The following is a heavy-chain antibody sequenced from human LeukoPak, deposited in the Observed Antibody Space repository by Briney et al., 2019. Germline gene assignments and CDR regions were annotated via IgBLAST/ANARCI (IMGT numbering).Heavy chain of an antibody. J-gene: IGHJ6*02. CDR2: IKQDGSEK. D-gene: IGHD3-9*01. V-gene: IGHV3-7*01. CDR3: ARESLLRYFDWLGKYGMDV. Sequence: PGGSLRLSCAASGFTFSSYWMSWVRQAPGKGLEWVANIKQDGSEKYYVDPVKGRFTISRDNAKNSLYLQMNSLRAEDTAVYYCARESLLRYFDWLGKYGMDVWGQGTTVTVSS. CDR1: GFTFSSYW.